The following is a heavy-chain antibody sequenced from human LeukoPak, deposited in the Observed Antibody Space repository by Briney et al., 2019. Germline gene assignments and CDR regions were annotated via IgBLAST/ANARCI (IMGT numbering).Heavy chain of an antibody. D-gene: IGHD1-26*01. CDR1: GFTFSSYA. CDR2: ISYDGSNK. J-gene: IGHJ4*02. Sequence: GGSLSLSCAASGFTFSSYAMHWVRQAPGKGLEWVAVISYDGSNKYYADSVKGRFTISRDNSKNTLYLQMNSLRAEDTAVYYCARAGEGSYYYFDYWGQGTLVTVSS. V-gene: IGHV3-30-3*01. CDR3: ARAGEGSYYYFDY.